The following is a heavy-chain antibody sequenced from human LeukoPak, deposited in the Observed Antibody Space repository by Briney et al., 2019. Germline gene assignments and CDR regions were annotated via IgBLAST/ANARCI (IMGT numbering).Heavy chain of an antibody. J-gene: IGHJ4*02. CDR2: IYYSGST. D-gene: IGHD6-19*01. CDR3: ARVASSGWYFPSYFDY. Sequence: SETLSLTCTVSGGSISCYYWSWIRQPPGKGLEWIGYIYYSGSTNYNPSLKSRVTISVDTSKNQFSLKLSSVTAADTAVYYCARVASSGWYFPSYFDYWGQGTLVTVSS. CDR1: GGSISCYY. V-gene: IGHV4-59*01.